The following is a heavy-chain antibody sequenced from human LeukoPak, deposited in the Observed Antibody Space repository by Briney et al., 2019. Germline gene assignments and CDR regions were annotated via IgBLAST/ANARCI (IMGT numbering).Heavy chain of an antibody. D-gene: IGHD2-15*01. CDR3: ARAPPYCSGGSCFSYYFDY. CDR1: GGSISSGGYS. J-gene: IGHJ4*02. CDR2: IYHSGST. V-gene: IGHV4-30-2*01. Sequence: PSETLSLTCAVSGGSISSGGYSWSWIRQPPGKCLEWIGYIYHSGSTYYNPSLKSRVTISVDRSKNQFSLKLSSVTAADTAVYYCARAPPYCSGGSCFSYYFDYWGQGTLVTVSS.